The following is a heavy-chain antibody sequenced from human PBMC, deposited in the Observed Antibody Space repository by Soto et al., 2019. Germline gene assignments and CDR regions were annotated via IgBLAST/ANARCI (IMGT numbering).Heavy chain of an antibody. CDR1: GYTFTSYY. Sequence: QVQLVQSGAEVKKPGASVKVSCKASGYTFTSYYMHWVRQAPGQGLEWMGIINPGGGSTSYAQKFQGRVTMTRDTSTSTVYMELSSLRSEDTAVYYCASSSPGSRTLMDIWGQGTMVTVSS. J-gene: IGHJ3*02. D-gene: IGHD6-13*01. V-gene: IGHV1-46*01. CDR3: ASSSPGSRTLMDI. CDR2: INPGGGST.